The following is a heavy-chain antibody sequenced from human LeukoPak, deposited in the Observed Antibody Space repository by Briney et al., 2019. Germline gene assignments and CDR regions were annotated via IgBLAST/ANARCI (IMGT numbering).Heavy chain of an antibody. Sequence: GGSLRLSCAASGFTFSSYWMSWVRQAPGKGLEWVAKINQDGSEKYYVDSVKGRFTISRDNAKNSLYLQMNSLRAEDTAVYYCAREGDLNWFDPWGQGTLVTVSS. CDR2: INQDGSEK. V-gene: IGHV3-7*04. D-gene: IGHD3-10*01. J-gene: IGHJ5*02. CDR3: AREGDLNWFDP. CDR1: GFTFSSYW.